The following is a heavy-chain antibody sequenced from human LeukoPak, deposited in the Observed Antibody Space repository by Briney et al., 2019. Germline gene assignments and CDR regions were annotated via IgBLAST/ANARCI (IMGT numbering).Heavy chain of an antibody. D-gene: IGHD2-2*01. CDR1: GGSISSSSYC. CDR3: ARDDIVVVPAGRYYYYMDV. V-gene: IGHV4-39*07. CDR2: IYDSGST. Sequence: PSETLSLTCTVSGGSISSSSYCWGWLRQPPGKGLEWIGSIYDSGSTYYNPSLKSRVTISVDTSKNQFSLKLSSVTAADTAVYYCARDDIVVVPAGRYYYYMDVWGKGTTVTVSS. J-gene: IGHJ6*03.